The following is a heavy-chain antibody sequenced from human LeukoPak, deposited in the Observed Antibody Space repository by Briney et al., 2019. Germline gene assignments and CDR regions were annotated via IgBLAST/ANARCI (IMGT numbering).Heavy chain of an antibody. Sequence: ASVKVSCKASGYTFTSYGISWVRQAPGQGLEWMGWISAYNGNTNYAQKLQGRVTMTTDTSTSTAYMELSSLRSEDTAVYYCARDGWDTVTTGWFDXXXQGTLVTVSS. CDR2: ISAYNGNT. J-gene: IGHJ5*02. CDR1: GYTFTSYG. V-gene: IGHV1-18*01. CDR3: ARDGWDTVTTGWFDX. D-gene: IGHD4-17*01.